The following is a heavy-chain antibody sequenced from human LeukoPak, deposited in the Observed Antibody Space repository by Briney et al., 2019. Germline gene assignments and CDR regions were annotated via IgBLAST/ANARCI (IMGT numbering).Heavy chain of an antibody. Sequence: ASVKVSCKGSGFTFTGYFMHWVRQAPGQGLEWMGWINPNSGGTNYAQTFQGRVTMTRDTSITTAYLELSRLRSDDTAVYYCARIGYNHYFDYWGQGTLVTVSS. CDR3: ARIGYNHYFDY. J-gene: IGHJ4*02. V-gene: IGHV1-2*02. CDR2: INPNSGGT. D-gene: IGHD5-24*01. CDR1: GFTFTGYF.